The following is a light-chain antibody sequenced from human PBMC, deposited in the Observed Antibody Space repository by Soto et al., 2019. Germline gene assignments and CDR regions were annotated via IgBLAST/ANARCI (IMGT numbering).Light chain of an antibody. J-gene: IGKJ3*01. CDR2: AAS. V-gene: IGKV1-39*01. CDR1: QSISSY. Sequence: DIQMTQSPSSLSASVGDRVTITCRASQSISSYLNWYQQKPGKAPKLLIYAASSLQSGVTSRFSGSGSGTDFTLTISSLQPEDFATYYCQQSYSTPFTFGPGMKVDIK. CDR3: QQSYSTPFT.